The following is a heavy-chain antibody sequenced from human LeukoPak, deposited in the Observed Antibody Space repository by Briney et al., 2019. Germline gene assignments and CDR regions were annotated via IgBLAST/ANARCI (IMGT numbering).Heavy chain of an antibody. V-gene: IGHV1-69*05. CDR2: IIPIFGTA. J-gene: IGHJ4*02. D-gene: IGHD3-22*01. CDR1: GGTFSSYA. CDR3: VGAAQLRYYYDSSGYYY. Sequence: GASVKVSCKASGGTFSSYAISWVRQAPGQGLEWMGRIIPIFGTANYAQKFQGRVTITTDESTSTAYMELSSLRSEDTAVYYCVGAAQLRYYYDSSGYYYWGQGTLVTVSS.